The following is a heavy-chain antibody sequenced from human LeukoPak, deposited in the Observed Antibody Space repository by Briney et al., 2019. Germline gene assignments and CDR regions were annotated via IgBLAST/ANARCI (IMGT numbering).Heavy chain of an antibody. CDR1: GFTFSNYW. Sequence: GGSLRLSCAASGFTFSNYWMAWVRQAPGKGLEWVAYMSQDGIEIYYVDSVKGRFTISRDNAKSSLYLQMNSLRAEDTAVYYCARGVYAFDVWGQGTLITVSS. J-gene: IGHJ3*01. D-gene: IGHD2-8*01. CDR2: MSQDGIEI. V-gene: IGHV3-7*01. CDR3: ARGVYAFDV.